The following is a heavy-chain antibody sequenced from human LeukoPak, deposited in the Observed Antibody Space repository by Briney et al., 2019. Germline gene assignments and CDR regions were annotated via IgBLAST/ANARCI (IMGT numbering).Heavy chain of an antibody. CDR2: ISSSSGTI. CDR3: ARGRGFSDGWHDPRFDY. Sequence: PGGSLRLSCAVSGFTLSSYEMNWVRQAPGKGLEWVSYISSSSGTIYYADSVKGRFTISRDNAKNSLDLQMNSLRAEDTAVYYCARGRGFSDGWHDPRFDYWGQGTLVTVSS. D-gene: IGHD6-19*01. CDR1: GFTLSSYE. V-gene: IGHV3-48*03. J-gene: IGHJ4*02.